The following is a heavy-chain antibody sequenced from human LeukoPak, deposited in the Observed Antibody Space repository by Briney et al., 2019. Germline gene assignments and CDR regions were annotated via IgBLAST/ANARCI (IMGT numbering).Heavy chain of an antibody. CDR3: ARGGGDYGDLANDY. D-gene: IGHD4-17*01. J-gene: IGHJ4*02. V-gene: IGHV4-4*07. Sequence: PSETLSLTCTVSGGSISGYYWSWIRQPAGKGLEWIGRICTSGSTDYSPSLKSRVTMSVDTSKNQFSLRLTSVTAADTAVYYCARGGGDYGDLANDYWGQGTLVTGSA. CDR2: ICTSGST. CDR1: GGSISGYY.